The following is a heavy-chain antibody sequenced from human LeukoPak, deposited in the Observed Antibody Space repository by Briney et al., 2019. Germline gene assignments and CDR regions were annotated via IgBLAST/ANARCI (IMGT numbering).Heavy chain of an antibody. CDR2: IYYSGST. CDR1: GGSISSYY. J-gene: IGHJ3*02. Sequence: SETLSLTCTVSGGSISSYYWSWIRQPPGKGLEWIGYIYYSGSTNYNPSLKSRVTISVDTSKNQFSLKLSSVTAADTAVYYCATYGELGAFDIWGQGTMVTVSS. CDR3: ATYGELGAFDI. D-gene: IGHD3-10*01. V-gene: IGHV4-59*01.